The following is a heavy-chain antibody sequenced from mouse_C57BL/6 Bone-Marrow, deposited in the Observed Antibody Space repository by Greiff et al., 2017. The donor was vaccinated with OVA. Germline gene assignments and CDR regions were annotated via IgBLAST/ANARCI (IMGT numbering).Heavy chain of an antibody. CDR2: IYPRSGNT. CDR1: GYTFTSYG. Sequence: VQLQQSGAELARPGASVKLSCKASGYTFTSYGISWVKQRTGQGLEWIGEIYPRSGNTYYNEKFKGQATLTADKSSSTAYMELRSLTSEDSAVYFCASAGWLYYFDFWGQGTTLTVSS. D-gene: IGHD1-1*02. V-gene: IGHV1-81*01. CDR3: ASAGWLYYFDF. J-gene: IGHJ2*01.